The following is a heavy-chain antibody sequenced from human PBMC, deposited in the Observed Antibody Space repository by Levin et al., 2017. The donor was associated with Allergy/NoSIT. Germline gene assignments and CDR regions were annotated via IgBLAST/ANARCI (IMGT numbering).Heavy chain of an antibody. CDR3: ARDRNVEMATIPGAYYDYGMDV. V-gene: IGHV1-69*13. D-gene: IGHD5-24*01. CDR2: IIPIFGTA. Sequence: ASVKVSCKASGGTFSSYAISWVRQAPGQGLEWMGGIIPIFGTANYAQKFQGRVTITADESTSTAYMELSSLRSEDTAVYYCARDRNVEMATIPGAYYDYGMDVWGQGTTVTVSS. CDR1: GGTFSSYA. J-gene: IGHJ6*02.